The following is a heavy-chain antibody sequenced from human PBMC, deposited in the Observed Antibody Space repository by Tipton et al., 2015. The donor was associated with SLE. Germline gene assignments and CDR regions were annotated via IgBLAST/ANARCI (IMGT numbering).Heavy chain of an antibody. CDR2: IYYSGST. CDR1: SDSISSSSYY. J-gene: IGHJ6*03. V-gene: IGHV4-39*07. Sequence: LRLSCTVSSDSISSSSYYWGWIRQPPGKGLEWIGSIYYSGSTYYNPSLKSRVTISVDTSKNQFSLKLSSVTAADTAVYYCARASAAASSNMDVWGKGTTVTVSS. CDR3: ARASAAASSNMDV. D-gene: IGHD6-13*01.